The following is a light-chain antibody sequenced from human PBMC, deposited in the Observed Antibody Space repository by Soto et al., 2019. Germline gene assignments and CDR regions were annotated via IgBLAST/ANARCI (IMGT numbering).Light chain of an antibody. J-gene: IGLJ1*01. V-gene: IGLV2-11*01. CDR2: YXX. CDR1: ISDVGGYND. Sequence: QSVLPQLRSVSGSPGQSVTISCPGTISDVGGYNDVSCYQHHPGKAPKLIIXYXXXXXSGVPDRFSGSKSGNTASLTISGLQAEDEADYYCCSYAGSYVFGTGTKVTVL. CDR3: CSYAGSYV.